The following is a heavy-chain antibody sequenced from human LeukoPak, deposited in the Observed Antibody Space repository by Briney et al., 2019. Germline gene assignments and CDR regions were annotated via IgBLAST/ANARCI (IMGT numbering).Heavy chain of an antibody. D-gene: IGHD1-26*01. Sequence: GGSLRLSCAASGFTFSSYAMHWVRQAPGKGLEWVAVISYDGSNKYYADSVKGRFTISRDNSKSTLYLQMNSLRAEDTAVYYCARRLGATGEFDYWGQGTLVTVSS. CDR1: GFTFSSYA. CDR2: ISYDGSNK. CDR3: ARRLGATGEFDY. V-gene: IGHV3-30*14. J-gene: IGHJ4*02.